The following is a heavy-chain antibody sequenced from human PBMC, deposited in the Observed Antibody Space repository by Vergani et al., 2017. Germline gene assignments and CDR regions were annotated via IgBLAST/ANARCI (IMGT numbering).Heavy chain of an antibody. CDR2: IYYSGST. V-gene: IGHV4-39*07. D-gene: IGHD3-3*01. J-gene: IGHJ6*02. Sequence: QVQLQESGPGLVKPSETLSLTCTVSGGSISSSSYYWGWIRQPPGKGLEWIGSIYYSGSTYYNPSLKSRVTISVDTSKNQFSLKLSSVTAAETAVYYCARAPNYDFWSGYRPPPNYYYYYGMDVWGQGTTVTVSS. CDR1: GGSISSSSYY. CDR3: ARAPNYDFWSGYRPPPNYYYYYGMDV.